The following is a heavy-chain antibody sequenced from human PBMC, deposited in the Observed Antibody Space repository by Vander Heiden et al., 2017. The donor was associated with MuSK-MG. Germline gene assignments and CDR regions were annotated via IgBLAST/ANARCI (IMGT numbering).Heavy chain of an antibody. CDR1: GYTFSTYA. Sequence: QVQLVQSGSELKEPGASVKVSCKASGYTFSTYAMNWVRQAPGQGLEWMRWINTNTGDPTYAQGFTGRFVFSLDTSVSTAYLQISSLKAEDTAVYYCARDPVLYSGTYYGHWFDPWGQGTLVTVSS. J-gene: IGHJ5*02. V-gene: IGHV7-4-1*02. CDR3: ARDPVLYSGTYYGHWFDP. D-gene: IGHD1-26*01. CDR2: INTNTGDP.